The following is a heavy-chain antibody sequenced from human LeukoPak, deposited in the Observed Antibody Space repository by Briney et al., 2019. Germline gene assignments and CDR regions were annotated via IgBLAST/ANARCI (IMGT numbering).Heavy chain of an antibody. CDR1: GGSISSSSYY. Sequence: PSETLSLTCTVSGGSISSSSYYWGWIRQPPGKGLEWIGSMYYSGSTYYNPSLKSRVTISVDTSKNQFSLKLSSVTAADTAVYYCATQPASRYWGQGTLVTVSS. J-gene: IGHJ4*02. V-gene: IGHV4-39*01. CDR2: MYYSGST. D-gene: IGHD2-2*01. CDR3: ATQPASRY.